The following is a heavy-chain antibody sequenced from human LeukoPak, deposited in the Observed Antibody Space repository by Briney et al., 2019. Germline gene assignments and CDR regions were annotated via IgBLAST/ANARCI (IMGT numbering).Heavy chain of an antibody. J-gene: IGHJ4*02. CDR1: GGSSSSYY. V-gene: IGHV4-59*08. D-gene: IGHD6-19*01. CDR3: ARGGGSGWYYFDY. CDR2: IYYSGST. Sequence: PSETLSLTCTVSGGSSSSYYWSWIRQPPGKGLEWIGYIYYSGSTNYNPSLKSRVTISVDTSKNQLSLKLSSVTAADTAVYYCARGGGSGWYYFDYWGQGTLVTVSS.